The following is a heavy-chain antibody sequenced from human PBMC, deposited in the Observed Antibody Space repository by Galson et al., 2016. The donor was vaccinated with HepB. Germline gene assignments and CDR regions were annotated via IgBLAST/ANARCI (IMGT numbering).Heavy chain of an antibody. Sequence: SVKVSCKASGYTFTGYYVHWVRQVPGQGLEWMGWINPNNGATAYAQNFQGRVTMTRDTSITTAYMELNGLTSDDTAFYYCARAPVYSGSANWFDPWGQGTQVIVSS. CDR1: GYTFTGYY. CDR3: ARAPVYSGSANWFDP. D-gene: IGHD4-11*01. CDR2: INPNNGAT. V-gene: IGHV1-2*02. J-gene: IGHJ5*02.